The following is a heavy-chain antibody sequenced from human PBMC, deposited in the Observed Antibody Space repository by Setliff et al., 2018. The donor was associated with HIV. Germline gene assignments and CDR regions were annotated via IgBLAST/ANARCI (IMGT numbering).Heavy chain of an antibody. V-gene: IGHV1-69*10. CDR1: GDTFSSYA. J-gene: IGHJ5*02. D-gene: IGHD2-2*01. CDR2: IIPILGIA. Sequence: EASVKVSCKASGDTFSSYAISWVRQAPGQGLEWMGGIIPILGIANYAQKFQDRVTITADKSTDTAYMELSSLRSEDTAVYYCARAQYQLLEPPTYNWFDPWGQGTLVTSPQ. CDR3: ARAQYQLLEPPTYNWFDP.